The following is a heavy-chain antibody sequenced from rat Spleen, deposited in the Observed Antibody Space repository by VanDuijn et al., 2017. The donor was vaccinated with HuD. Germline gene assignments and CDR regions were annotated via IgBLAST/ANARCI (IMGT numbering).Heavy chain of an antibody. CDR1: GFTFSDYN. J-gene: IGHJ4*01. Sequence: EVQLVESGGGLVQPGRSLKLSCAASGFTFSDYNMAWVRQAPKKGLEWFAGITYDGSSTYYRDSVKGRFTISRDNAKNSLYLQMDSLRSEDTATYYCITDRRYYDENYAMDAWGQGASVTVSS. D-gene: IGHD1-12*01. CDR3: ITDRRYYDENYAMDA. CDR2: ITYDGSST. V-gene: IGHV5-20*01.